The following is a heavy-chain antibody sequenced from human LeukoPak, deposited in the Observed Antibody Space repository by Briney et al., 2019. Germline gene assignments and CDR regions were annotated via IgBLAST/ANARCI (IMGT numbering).Heavy chain of an antibody. V-gene: IGHV4-38-2*01. CDR1: GNSISSGYY. CDR2: IYHSGST. Sequence: PSETLSLTCAVSGNSISSGYYWGWIRQPPGKGLEWIGSIYHSGSTYYNPSLKSRVTISVDTSKDQFSLKLSSVTAADTAVYYCASHVLLWFGEPEGAFDIWGQGTMVTVSS. CDR3: ASHVLLWFGEPEGAFDI. D-gene: IGHD3-10*01. J-gene: IGHJ3*02.